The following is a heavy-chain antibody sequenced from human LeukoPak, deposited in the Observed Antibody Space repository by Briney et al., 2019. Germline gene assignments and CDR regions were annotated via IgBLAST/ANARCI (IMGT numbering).Heavy chain of an antibody. V-gene: IGHV3-66*01. CDR1: GFTVSSNY. Sequence: GGSLRLSCAASGFTVSSNYISWVRQAPGKGLEWVSVIYSGGSTYYADSVKGRFTISRDNSKNTLYLQMNSLRAEDTAVYYCARDGGELTAQNYYYYGMDVWGQGTTVTVSS. CDR3: ARDGGELTAQNYYYYGMDV. CDR2: IYSGGST. D-gene: IGHD1-26*01. J-gene: IGHJ6*02.